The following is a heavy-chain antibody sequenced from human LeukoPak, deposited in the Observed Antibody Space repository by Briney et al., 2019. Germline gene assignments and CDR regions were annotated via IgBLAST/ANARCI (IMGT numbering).Heavy chain of an antibody. J-gene: IGHJ1*01. CDR3: ARGSGIHAWNLQH. CDR2: TRYGGTT. Sequence: SETLSLTCSVSDDSISDYYWGWIRQPPGRGLEWIGYTRYGGTTSQNPSLKSRVTMSVDTSKNRLSLRLTSVTTADTAVYYCARGSGIHAWNLQHWGQGTLVTVSS. V-gene: IGHV4-59*01. D-gene: IGHD1-1*01. CDR1: DDSISDYY.